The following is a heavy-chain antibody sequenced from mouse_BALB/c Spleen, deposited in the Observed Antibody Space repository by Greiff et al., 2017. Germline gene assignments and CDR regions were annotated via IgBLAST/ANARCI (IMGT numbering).Heavy chain of an antibody. V-gene: IGHV7-3*02. CDR3: ARVYGNYAAWFAY. Sequence: EVQRVESGGGLVQPGGSLRLSCATSGFTFTDYYMSWVRQPPGKALEWLGFIRNKANGYTTEYSASVKGRFTISRDNSQSILYLQMNTLRAEDSATYYCARVYGNYAAWFAYWGQGTLVTVSA. D-gene: IGHD2-1*01. J-gene: IGHJ3*01. CDR2: IRNKANGYTT. CDR1: GFTFTDYY.